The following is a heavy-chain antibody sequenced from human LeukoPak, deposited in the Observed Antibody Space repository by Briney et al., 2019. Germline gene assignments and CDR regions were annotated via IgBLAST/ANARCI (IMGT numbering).Heavy chain of an antibody. V-gene: IGHV1-69*06. D-gene: IGHD6-6*01. CDR2: IIPIFGTA. Sequence: SVKVSCTASGYTFTSYGISWVRQAPGQGREWMGGIIPIFGTANYAQKFQGRVTITADKSTSTAYMELSSLRSEDTAVYYCARAPSIAARPVYYYYYMDVWGKGTTVTVSS. J-gene: IGHJ6*03. CDR1: GYTFTSYG. CDR3: ARAPSIAARPVYYYYYMDV.